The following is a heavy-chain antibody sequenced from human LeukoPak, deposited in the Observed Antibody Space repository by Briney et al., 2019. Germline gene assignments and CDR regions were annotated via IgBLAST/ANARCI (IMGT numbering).Heavy chain of an antibody. V-gene: IGHV1-2*02. Sequence: ASVKVSCKASGYTFTGYYMHWVRQAPGQGLEWMGWINPNSGGTNYAQKFQGRVTMTRDTSISTAYMELSRLRSDDTAVYYCASWGSGLRYFDWLSDDAFDIWGQGTMVTVSS. J-gene: IGHJ3*02. CDR2: INPNSGGT. D-gene: IGHD3-9*01. CDR3: ASWGSGLRYFDWLSDDAFDI. CDR1: GYTFTGYY.